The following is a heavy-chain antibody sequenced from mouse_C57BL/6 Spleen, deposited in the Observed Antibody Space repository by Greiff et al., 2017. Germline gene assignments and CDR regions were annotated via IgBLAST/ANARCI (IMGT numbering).Heavy chain of an antibody. CDR2: IDPNSGGT. J-gene: IGHJ2*01. CDR3: ATPLTTVVATFDY. Sequence: QVHVKQPGAELVKPGASVKLSCKASGYTFTSYWMHWVKQRPGRGLEWIGRIDPNSGGTKYNEKFKSKATLTVDKPSSTAYMQLSSLTSEDSAVYYCATPLTTVVATFDYWGQGTTLTVSS. CDR1: GYTFTSYW. D-gene: IGHD1-1*01. V-gene: IGHV1-72*01.